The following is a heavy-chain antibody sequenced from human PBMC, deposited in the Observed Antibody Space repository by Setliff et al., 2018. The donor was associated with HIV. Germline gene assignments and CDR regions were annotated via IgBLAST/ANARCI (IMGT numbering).Heavy chain of an antibody. V-gene: IGHV4-39*01. J-gene: IGHJ4*02. CDR3: ASLYYISSWTSYFDS. D-gene: IGHD3-10*01. CDR1: GDSISSNNYY. Sequence: SETLSLTCTVSGDSISSNNYYWGWIRQPPGKGPEWIGSIFYSETVYYGGRTYYNPSLKSRVTLSVDTSKNQFSLELSSVTASDTAVYRCASLYYISSWTSYFDSWGQGTLVTVSS. CDR2: IFYSETVYYGGRT.